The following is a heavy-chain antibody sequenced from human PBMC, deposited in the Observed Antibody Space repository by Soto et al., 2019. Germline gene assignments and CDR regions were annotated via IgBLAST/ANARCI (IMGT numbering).Heavy chain of an antibody. Sequence: AQLVQSGAEVKKPGASVKVSCKAAGYIFTEYSLHWLRQAPGQSPEWLGCLSPGTGNTRYSEKLQGRITISSDTSTTTAYLDLSSLTSEDTAVYYCAKALWTNYRRDAFDLWGQGTLVTVSS. CDR3: AKALWTNYRRDAFDL. CDR1: GYIFTEYS. V-gene: IGHV1-3*01. J-gene: IGHJ3*01. CDR2: LSPGTGNT. D-gene: IGHD2-8*01.